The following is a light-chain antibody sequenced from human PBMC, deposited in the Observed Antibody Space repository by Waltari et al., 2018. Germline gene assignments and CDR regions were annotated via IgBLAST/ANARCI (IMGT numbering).Light chain of an antibody. Sequence: QSALTQPRSVSGSPGQSVTIPCTGTSNDVGGYPYVSWYQHHPGEVPKLMIYDVTQRPSGVPDRFSGSESGNTASLTISGLQADDEADYYCSSYGGTYFVFGGGTRLTVL. J-gene: IGLJ2*01. CDR1: SNDVGGYPY. CDR2: DVT. CDR3: SSYGGTYFV. V-gene: IGLV2-11*01.